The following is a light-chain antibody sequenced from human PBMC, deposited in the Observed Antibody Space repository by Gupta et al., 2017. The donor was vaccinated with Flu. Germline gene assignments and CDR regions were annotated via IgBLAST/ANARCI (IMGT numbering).Light chain of an antibody. Sequence: DIQLTQFPFSMSASVGDRITITCRASHDSDNWLGWYQQKPGKPPKLLIYGASNLRGDVPSRFSGSGSGTEFSLNITSLKSEDFATYYCQQAYSFPRTFGQGTKVDIK. V-gene: IGKV1-12*01. CDR1: HDSDNW. J-gene: IGKJ1*01. CDR2: GAS. CDR3: QQAYSFPRT.